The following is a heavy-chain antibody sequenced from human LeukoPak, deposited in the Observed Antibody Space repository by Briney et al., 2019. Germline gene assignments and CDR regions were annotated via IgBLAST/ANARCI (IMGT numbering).Heavy chain of an antibody. Sequence: SETLSLTCTVSGYSISSGYYWGWIRQPPGKGLEWIGYIYYSGSTNYNPSLKSRVTISVDTSKNQFSLKLSSVTAADTAVYYCARVEYSSSLAIDYWGQGTLVTVSS. CDR2: IYYSGST. V-gene: IGHV4-61*01. CDR3: ARVEYSSSLAIDY. J-gene: IGHJ4*02. D-gene: IGHD6-6*01. CDR1: GYSISSGYY.